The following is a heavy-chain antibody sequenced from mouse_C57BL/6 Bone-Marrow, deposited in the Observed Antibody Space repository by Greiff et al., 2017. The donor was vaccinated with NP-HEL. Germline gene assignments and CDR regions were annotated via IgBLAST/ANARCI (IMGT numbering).Heavy chain of an antibody. J-gene: IGHJ4*01. V-gene: IGHV1-80*01. CDR3: ARPPVDAMDY. CDR1: GYAFSSYW. Sequence: QVQLKESGAELVKPGASVKISCKASGYAFSSYWMNWVKQRPGKGLEWIGQIYPGDGDTNYNGKFKGKATLTADKSSSTAYMQLSSLTSEDSAVYFCARPPVDAMDYWGQGTSVTVSS. CDR2: IYPGDGDT.